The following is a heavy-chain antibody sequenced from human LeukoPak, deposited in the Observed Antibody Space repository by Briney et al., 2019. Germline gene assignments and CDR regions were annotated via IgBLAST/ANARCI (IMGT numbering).Heavy chain of an antibody. CDR2: INHGGST. CDR3: ARGRSVYYDSSGYYPFDY. J-gene: IGHJ4*02. Sequence: SETLSLTCAVNGGSFSGYYWSWIRQPPGKGLEWIGEINHGGSTNYNPSLKSRVTISRDTSKNHFSLNLSSVTAADTAVYYCARGRSVYYDSSGYYPFDYWGQGTLVTVSS. CDR1: GGSFSGYY. V-gene: IGHV4-34*01. D-gene: IGHD3-22*01.